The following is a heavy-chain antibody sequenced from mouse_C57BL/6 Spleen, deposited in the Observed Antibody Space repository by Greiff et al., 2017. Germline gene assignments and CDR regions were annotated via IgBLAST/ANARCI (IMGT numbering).Heavy chain of an antibody. V-gene: IGHV1-72*01. CDR2: IDPNSGGT. Sequence: QVQLQQPGAELVKPGASVKLSCKPSGYTFTSYWMHWVKQRLGRGLEWIGRIDPNSGGTKYNEKFKSKATLTVDKPSSTAYMQLSSLTSEDAAVYYCARSYGSSYGYFEVWGTGTTVTVSS. D-gene: IGHD1-1*01. CDR3: ARSYGSSYGYFEV. J-gene: IGHJ1*03. CDR1: GYTFTSYW.